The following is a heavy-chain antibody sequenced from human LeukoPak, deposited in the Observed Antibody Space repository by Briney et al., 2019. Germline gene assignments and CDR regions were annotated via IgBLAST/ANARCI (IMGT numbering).Heavy chain of an antibody. D-gene: IGHD3-16*02. J-gene: IGHJ6*02. V-gene: IGHV3-64*01. CDR2: ISSKGGST. Sequence: GGSLRLSCAASGFTFSSYAMHWVRQAPGKGLEYVSSISSKGGSTYYANSVKGRFTISRDNSKNTLYLQMGSLRAEDMAAYYCARLYVCGNYRHLDVWGQGTTVTVSS. CDR1: GFTFSSYA. CDR3: ARLYVCGNYRHLDV.